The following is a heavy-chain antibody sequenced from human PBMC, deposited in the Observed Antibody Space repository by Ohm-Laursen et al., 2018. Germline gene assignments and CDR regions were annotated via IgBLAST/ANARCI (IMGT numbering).Heavy chain of an antibody. J-gene: IGHJ4*02. CDR3: AKEGEGIFDSSYFFDY. CDR1: GFTFRSYA. V-gene: IGHV3-23*01. D-gene: IGHD3-22*01. CDR2: ITNSNGGHST. Sequence: SLRLSCAASGFTFRSYAMTWVRQAPGKGLEWVSSITNSNGGHSTYYADSVKGRFTISRDNSKNTLLLQMSWLRAEDTAVYYCAKEGEGIFDSSYFFDYWGQGALVTVS.